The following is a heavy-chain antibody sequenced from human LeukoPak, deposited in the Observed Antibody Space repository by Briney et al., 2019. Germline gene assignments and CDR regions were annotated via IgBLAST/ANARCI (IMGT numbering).Heavy chain of an antibody. CDR2: INIGGTNT. CDR1: GFTFNDYY. CDR3: ATDGAGFDT. Sequence: PGGSPRLSCAASGFTFNDYYMSWIRQAPGKGLEWLSYINIGGTNTHYVDSVKGRFTISRDNAKKSLYLEMNNLRAEDTAVYYCATDGAGFDTWGQGVLVTVSS. J-gene: IGHJ5*02. V-gene: IGHV3-11*01.